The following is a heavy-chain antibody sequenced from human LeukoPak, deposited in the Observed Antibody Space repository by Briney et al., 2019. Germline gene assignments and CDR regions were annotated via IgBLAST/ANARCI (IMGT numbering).Heavy chain of an antibody. J-gene: IGHJ6*02. CDR1: GFTFSSYA. V-gene: IGHV3-23*01. D-gene: IGHD5-18*01. CDR2: ISGSGGST. Sequence: SGGSLRLSCAASGFTFSSYAMSWVRQAPGKGLEWVSAISGSGGSTYYADSVKGRFTISRDNAKNSLYLQMNSLRAEDTAVYYCARDQAGYSYGPYYYYGMDVWGQGTTVTVSS. CDR3: ARDQAGYSYGPYYYYGMDV.